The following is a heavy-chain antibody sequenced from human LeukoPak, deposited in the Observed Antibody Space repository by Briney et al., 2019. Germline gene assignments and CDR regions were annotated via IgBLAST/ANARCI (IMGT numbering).Heavy chain of an antibody. CDR1: GFTFSSYS. J-gene: IGHJ4*02. V-gene: IGHV3-48*02. Sequence: PGGSLRLSCAASGFTFSSYSMNWVRQAPGNGLEWISYILSSSTGMSYADSVKGRFTISRDNAKNSLYLQMSSLRDDDTAVYYCARDLHFAFDYWGRGTLVTVSS. CDR2: ILSSSTGM. CDR3: ARDLHFAFDY.